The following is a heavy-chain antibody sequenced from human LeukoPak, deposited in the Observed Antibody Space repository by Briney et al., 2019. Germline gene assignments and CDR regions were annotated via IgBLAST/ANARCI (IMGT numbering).Heavy chain of an antibody. V-gene: IGHV1-2*02. CDR2: INPNSGGT. CDR1: GYTFTSYY. Sequence: ASVKVSCKASGYTFTSYYMHWVRQAPGQGLEWMGWINPNSGGTNYAQKFQGRVTMTRDTSISTAYMELSRLGSDDTAVYYCAREYCSSTSCSIFDPWGQGTLVTVSS. CDR3: AREYCSSTSCSIFDP. D-gene: IGHD2-2*01. J-gene: IGHJ5*02.